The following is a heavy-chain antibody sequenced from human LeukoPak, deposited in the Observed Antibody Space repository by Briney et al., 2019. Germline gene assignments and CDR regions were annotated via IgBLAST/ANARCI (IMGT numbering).Heavy chain of an antibody. Sequence: GGPRQIPCKGSGSHFTSYSIGGARPLPGKGLEWMGIIYPGDSDTRDSPSFRGQVPISADKSISTAYLQWSSLRASDTAMYYCARHDQGGATTLDYWGQGALVTVSS. CDR2: IYPGDSDT. D-gene: IGHD1-26*01. J-gene: IGHJ4*02. CDR1: GSHFTSYS. V-gene: IGHV5-51*01. CDR3: ARHDQGGATTLDY.